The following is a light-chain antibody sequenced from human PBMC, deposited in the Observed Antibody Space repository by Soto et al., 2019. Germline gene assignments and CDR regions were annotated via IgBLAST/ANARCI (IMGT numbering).Light chain of an antibody. V-gene: IGKV4-1*01. CDR3: QQYYETPLT. CDR2: WAS. CDR1: QSVLYSSNNNNY. J-gene: IGKJ4*01. Sequence: DIVMTQSPDSLAVSLGERATINCKSSQSVLYSSNNNNYLAWYQQRPGQPPQLLIYWASTRESGVPDRFSGSGSGTDFTLTISSLQAEDVAVYYCQQYYETPLTFGGGTRVEIK.